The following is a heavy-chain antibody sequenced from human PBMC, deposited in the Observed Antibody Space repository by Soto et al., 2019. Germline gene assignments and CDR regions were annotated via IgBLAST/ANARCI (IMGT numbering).Heavy chain of an antibody. CDR2: ISYDGSNK. Sequence: QVQLVESGGGVVQPGRSLRLSCAASGFTSSSYAMHWVRQAPGKGLEWVAVISYDGSNKYYADSVKGRFTISRDNSKNTLYLQMNSLRAEDTAVYYCAREYGDSGLSYFDYWGQGTLVTVSS. D-gene: IGHD4-17*01. J-gene: IGHJ4*02. V-gene: IGHV3-30-3*01. CDR3: AREYGDSGLSYFDY. CDR1: GFTSSSYA.